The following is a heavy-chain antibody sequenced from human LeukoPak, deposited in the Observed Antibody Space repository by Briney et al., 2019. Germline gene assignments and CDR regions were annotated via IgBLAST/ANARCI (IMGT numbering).Heavy chain of an antibody. CDR3: ARGSRVTLYYYYGMDV. CDR1: GYTFTSYD. Sequence: ASMKVSCKASGYTFTSYDINWVRQATGQGLEWMGWMNPNSGNTGYAQKFQGRVTMTRNTSISTAYMELSSLRSEDTAVYYCARGSRVTLYYYYGMDVWGQGTTVTVSS. D-gene: IGHD1-14*01. J-gene: IGHJ6*02. CDR2: MNPNSGNT. V-gene: IGHV1-8*01.